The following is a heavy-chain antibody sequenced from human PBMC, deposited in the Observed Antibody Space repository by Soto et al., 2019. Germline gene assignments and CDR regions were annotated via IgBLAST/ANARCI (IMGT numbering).Heavy chain of an antibody. D-gene: IGHD3-22*01. CDR2: ISDGGNDK. V-gene: IGHV3-30*18. CDR3: AKAVVDYSDSSGYFSDFDY. CDR1: GFGFSFYG. J-gene: IGHJ4*02. Sequence: QVQLVESGGGVVQPGRSLRLSCVASGFGFSFYGMHWVRQAPGKGLEWVAVISDGGNDKYYGDSVKGRVTISRDNSANTLFLQMTGLREEDTAVYYCAKAVVDYSDSSGYFSDFDYWGQGTLVSVSS.